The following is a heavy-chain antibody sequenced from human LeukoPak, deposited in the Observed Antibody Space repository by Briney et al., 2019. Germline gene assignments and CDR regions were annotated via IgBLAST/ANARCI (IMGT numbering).Heavy chain of an antibody. J-gene: IGHJ6*02. D-gene: IGHD4-11*01. CDR1: GYTFTSYG. Sequence: ASVKVSCKASGYTFTSYGISWVRQAPGQGLEWMGWISAYNGNTNYAQKPQGRVTMTTDTSTSTACMELRSLRSDDTAVYYCARVDKPLDYSKPPSGYYYGMDVWGQGTTVTVSS. V-gene: IGHV1-18*01. CDR3: ARVDKPLDYSKPPSGYYYGMDV. CDR2: ISAYNGNT.